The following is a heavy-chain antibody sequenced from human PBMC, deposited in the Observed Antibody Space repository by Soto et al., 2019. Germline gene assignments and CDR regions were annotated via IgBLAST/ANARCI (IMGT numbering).Heavy chain of an antibody. CDR2: IYHSGST. D-gene: IGHD2-15*01. J-gene: IGHJ5*02. V-gene: IGHV4-4*02. Sequence: QVQLQESGPGLVKPSGTLSLTCAVSSGSISSSNWWSWVRQPPGKGLEWIGEIYHSGSTNYNPSLKSRVTISVDKSKNQFSLKLSSLAAADTAVYYCARAGCSGGSCYEGGCDPWGQGTLVTVSS. CDR3: ARAGCSGGSCYEGGCDP. CDR1: SGSISSSNW.